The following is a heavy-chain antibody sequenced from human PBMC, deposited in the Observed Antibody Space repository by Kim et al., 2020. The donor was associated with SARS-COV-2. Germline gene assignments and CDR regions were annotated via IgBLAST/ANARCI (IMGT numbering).Heavy chain of an antibody. J-gene: IGHJ4*02. D-gene: IGHD6-13*01. V-gene: IGHV3-11*06. Sequence: DSVKGRFTISRDNAKNSLYLQMNSLRAEDTAVYYCARGKHKYSSSWYFDYWGQGTLVTVSS. CDR3: ARGKHKYSSSWYFDY.